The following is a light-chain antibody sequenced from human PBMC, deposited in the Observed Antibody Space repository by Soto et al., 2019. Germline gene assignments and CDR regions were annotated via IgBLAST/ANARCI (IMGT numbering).Light chain of an antibody. V-gene: IGLV2-23*01. CDR2: EAN. CDR1: SSDVGSYNL. J-gene: IGLJ1*01. Sequence: QSALTQPASVSGSPGQSITISCTGTSSDVGSYNLVSWYQQHPGRAPKLMIYEANKRPSGVSHRFSGSKSGNTASLTISGLQAEDEADYYCCSYAGSTTPYVFGTGTKVTVL. CDR3: CSYAGSTTPYV.